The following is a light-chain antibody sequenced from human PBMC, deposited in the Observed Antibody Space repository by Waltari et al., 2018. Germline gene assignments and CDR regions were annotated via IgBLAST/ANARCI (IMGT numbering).Light chain of an antibody. CDR1: ESVPRK. CDR2: GAS. Sequence: EIVMTQSPATLSVPPGDRATLSCRASESVPRKVGWYQQKVGQVPRPLIYGASTRATGIPARFSGSGSGTEFTLTISSLQSEDFAIYYCHQYDEWPYTFGQGTKLE. J-gene: IGKJ2*01. V-gene: IGKV3-15*01. CDR3: HQYDEWPYT.